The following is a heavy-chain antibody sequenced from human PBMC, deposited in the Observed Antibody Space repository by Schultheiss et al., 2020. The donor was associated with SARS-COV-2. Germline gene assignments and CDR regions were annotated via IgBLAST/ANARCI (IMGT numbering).Heavy chain of an antibody. CDR2: ISSSSSTI. CDR3: ASLYYYDSSGYSDAFDY. D-gene: IGHD3-22*01. CDR1: GFTFSSYS. Sequence: GGSLRLSCAASGFTFSSYSMNWVRQAPGKGLEWVSYISSSSSTIYYADSVKGRFTISRDNAKNSLYLQMNSLRAEDTAVYYCASLYYYDSSGYSDAFDYWGQGTLVTVSS. V-gene: IGHV3-48*01. J-gene: IGHJ4*02.